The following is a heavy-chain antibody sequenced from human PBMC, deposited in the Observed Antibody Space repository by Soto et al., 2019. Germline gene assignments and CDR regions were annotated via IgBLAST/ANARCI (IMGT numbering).Heavy chain of an antibody. D-gene: IGHD5-12*01. V-gene: IGHV2-26*01. CDR3: ARVDERAYGGYGLYYFDS. J-gene: IGHJ4*02. CDR1: GFSLSNARMG. Sequence: SGPTLVNPTETLTLTCTVSGFSLSNARMGVSWIRQPPGKALEWLAHVFSNGEKSYSTSLKSRLTISKDTSKRQVVLTMANMDPVDTATYFCARVDERAYGGYGLYYFDSWGQGTLVTVSS. CDR2: VFSNGEK.